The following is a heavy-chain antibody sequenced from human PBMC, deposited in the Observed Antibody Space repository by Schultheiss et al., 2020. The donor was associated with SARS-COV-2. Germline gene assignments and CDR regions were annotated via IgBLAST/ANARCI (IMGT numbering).Heavy chain of an antibody. CDR2: IKSKTDGGTT. J-gene: IGHJ4*02. V-gene: IGHV3-15*01. CDR3: TTAIAVAGTSN. D-gene: IGHD6-19*01. CDR1: GFTFSNAC. Sequence: GESLKISCAASGFTFSNACMSWVRQAPGKGLEWVGRIKSKTDGGTTDYAAPVKGRFTISRDDSKNTLYLQMNSLKTEDTAVYYCTTAIAVAGTSNWGQGTLVTVSS.